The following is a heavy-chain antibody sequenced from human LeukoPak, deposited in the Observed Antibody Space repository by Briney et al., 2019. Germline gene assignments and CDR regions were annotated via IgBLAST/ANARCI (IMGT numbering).Heavy chain of an antibody. Sequence: PSETLSLTCAVSGGSISSSNWWSWVRQPPGKGLEWIGEIYHSGSTNYNPSLKSRVTISVDTSKNQFSLKLSSVTAADTAVYYCARVGLYYDFWSGYWARGTFDYWGQGTLVTVSS. CDR1: GGSISSSNW. CDR2: IYHSGST. V-gene: IGHV4-4*02. J-gene: IGHJ4*02. CDR3: ARVGLYYDFWSGYWARGTFDY. D-gene: IGHD3-3*01.